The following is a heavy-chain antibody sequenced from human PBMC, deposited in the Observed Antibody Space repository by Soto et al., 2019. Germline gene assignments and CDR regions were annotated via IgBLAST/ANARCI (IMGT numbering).Heavy chain of an antibody. V-gene: IGHV4-39*01. D-gene: IGHD4-17*01. Sequence: SETLSLTCTVSGDSISSASSFWGWIRQPPGKGLEWIGSVYFGGNSYYNPSLKSRVSISVDASKNQFSLRLSSMTAADTGVYYCVWFSGDYVNGVKRSYFDFWGQGTLVTVSS. CDR3: VWFSGDYVNGVKRSYFDF. J-gene: IGHJ4*02. CDR1: GDSISSASSF. CDR2: VYFGGNS.